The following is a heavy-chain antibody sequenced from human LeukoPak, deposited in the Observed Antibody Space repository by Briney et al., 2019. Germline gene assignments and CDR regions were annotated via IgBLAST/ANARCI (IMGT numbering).Heavy chain of an antibody. CDR3: AKYLSRAFDS. Sequence: GGSLRLSCAVSRFTFSDYWMRWVRQAPGKGLEWLGHINQEASRTDHADSVKGRFTISRDNSRNLLYLHMSSLRAEDTAVYYCAKYLSRAFDSWGQGILVSVSS. CDR2: INQEASRT. CDR1: RFTFSDYW. J-gene: IGHJ4*02. V-gene: IGHV3-7*01. D-gene: IGHD2/OR15-2a*01.